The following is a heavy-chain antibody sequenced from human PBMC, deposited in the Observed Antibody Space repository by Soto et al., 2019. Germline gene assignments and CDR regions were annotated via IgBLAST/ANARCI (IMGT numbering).Heavy chain of an antibody. D-gene: IGHD3-10*01. Sequence: SETLSLTCTVSGGSISSSSYYWGWIRQPPGKGLEWIGSIYYSGSTYYNPSLKSRVTISVDTSKNQFSLKLSSVTAADTAVYYCAREGYGSGITLFDPWGQGTLVTVSS. CDR3: AREGYGSGITLFDP. CDR2: IYYSGST. CDR1: GGSISSSSYY. V-gene: IGHV4-39*01. J-gene: IGHJ5*02.